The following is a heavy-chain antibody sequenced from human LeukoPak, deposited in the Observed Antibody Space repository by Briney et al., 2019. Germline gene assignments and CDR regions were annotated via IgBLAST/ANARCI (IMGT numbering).Heavy chain of an antibody. CDR1: GGSYSDYY. V-gene: IGHV4-59*08. D-gene: IGHD2-21*02. J-gene: IGHJ4*02. Sequence: PSETLSLTCGVYGGSYSDYYWSWIRQPPGKGLEWIGNIYYSGSTNYNPSLKSRVTISVDTSKNQFSLKLSSVTAADTAVYYCARGGYCGGDCYFYYWGQGTLVTVSS. CDR2: IYYSGST. CDR3: ARGGYCGGDCYFYY.